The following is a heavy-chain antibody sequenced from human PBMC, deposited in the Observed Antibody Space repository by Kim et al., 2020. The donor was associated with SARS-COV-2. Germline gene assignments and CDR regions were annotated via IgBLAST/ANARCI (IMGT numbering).Heavy chain of an antibody. J-gene: IGHJ4*02. D-gene: IGHD6-19*01. Sequence: SETLSLTCTVSGGSISSYYWSWIRQPPGKGLEWIGYIYYSGSTNYNPSLKSRVTISVDTSKNQFSLKLSSVTAADTAVYYCARVGYSSGWYYFDYWGQGTLVTVSS. CDR1: GGSISSYY. CDR3: ARVGYSSGWYYFDY. CDR2: IYYSGST. V-gene: IGHV4-59*01.